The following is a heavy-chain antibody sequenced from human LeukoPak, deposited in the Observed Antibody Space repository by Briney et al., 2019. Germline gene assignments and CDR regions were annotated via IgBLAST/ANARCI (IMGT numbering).Heavy chain of an antibody. CDR2: ISSSGSTI. J-gene: IGHJ4*02. D-gene: IGHD6-19*01. V-gene: IGHV3-48*03. CDR3: AGNDAVAGTPFDY. Sequence: PGGSLRLSCAASGFTFSSYEMNWVRQAPGKGPEWVSYISSSGSTIYYADSVKGRFTIPRDNAKNSLYLQMNSLRAEDTAVYYCAGNDAVAGTPFDYWDQGTLVTVSS. CDR1: GFTFSSYE.